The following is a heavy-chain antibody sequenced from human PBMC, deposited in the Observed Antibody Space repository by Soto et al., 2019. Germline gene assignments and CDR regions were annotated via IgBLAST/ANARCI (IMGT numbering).Heavy chain of an antibody. CDR2: INVGNGNT. D-gene: IGHD6-19*01. V-gene: IGHV1-3*05. CDR3: ARERWASGSRWFDP. Sequence: QVQLVQSGAEEKKPGASVKVSCKASGYTFLSYSMHWVRQAPGQRLEWMGWINVGNGNTKYSQKFQGRVTITGDTSASTAYMELTSLRSEDTAVYYCARERWASGSRWFDPWGQGTLVTVSS. CDR1: GYTFLSYS. J-gene: IGHJ5*02.